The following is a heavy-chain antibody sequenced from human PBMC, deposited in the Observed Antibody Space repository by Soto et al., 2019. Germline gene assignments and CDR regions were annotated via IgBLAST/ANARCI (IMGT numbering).Heavy chain of an antibody. CDR1: GFTFTSHG. D-gene: IGHD3-22*01. J-gene: IGHJ4*02. CDR3: ARDYDSSGYPFDY. Sequence: GAPVKVSRKASGFTFTSHGISWGGQAPGQGLEWMGWISAYNGNTNYAQKLQGRVTMTTDTSTSTAYMELRSLRSDDTAVYYCARDYDSSGYPFDYWGQGTLVTVSS. CDR2: ISAYNGNT. V-gene: IGHV1-18*04.